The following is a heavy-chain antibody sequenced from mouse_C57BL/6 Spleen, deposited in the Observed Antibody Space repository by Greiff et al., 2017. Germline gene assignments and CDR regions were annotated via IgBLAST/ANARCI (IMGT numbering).Heavy chain of an antibody. CDR1: GYTFTSYW. V-gene: IGHV1-64*01. CDR2: IHPNSGST. D-gene: IGHD2-5*01. Sequence: QVQLQQPGAELVKPGASVKLSCKASGYTFTSYWMHWVKQRPGQGLAWIGMIHPNSGSTNYNEKFKSKATLTVDKSSSTAYLQLSSLTSEDSAVYYCARKGYSNYFDYWGQGTTLTVSS. J-gene: IGHJ2*01. CDR3: ARKGYSNYFDY.